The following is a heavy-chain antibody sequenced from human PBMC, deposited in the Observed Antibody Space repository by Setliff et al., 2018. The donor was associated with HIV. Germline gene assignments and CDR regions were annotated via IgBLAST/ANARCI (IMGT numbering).Heavy chain of an antibody. CDR1: GGSFSGYY. CDR3: ARALGYYYDSSGYVDY. V-gene: IGHV4-34*01. CDR2: INHSGST. D-gene: IGHD3-22*01. J-gene: IGHJ4*02. Sequence: TLSLTCAVYGGSFSGYYWSWIRQPPGKGLEWIGEINHSGSTNYNPSLKSRVTISVDTSKRQFSLKLSSVTAADTAVYYCARALGYYYDSSGYVDYWGQGTLVT.